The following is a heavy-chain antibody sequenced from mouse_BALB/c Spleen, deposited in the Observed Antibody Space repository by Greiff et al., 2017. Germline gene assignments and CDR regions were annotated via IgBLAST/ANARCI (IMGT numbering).Heavy chain of an antibody. CDR2: INPYNDGT. V-gene: IGHV1-14*01. CDR3: ARPHYYGLYYYAMDY. J-gene: IGHJ4*01. D-gene: IGHD1-2*01. CDR1: GYTFTSYV. Sequence: EVQLQQSGPELVKPGASVKMSCKASGYTFTSYVMHWVKQKPGQGLEWIGYINPYNDGTKYNEKFKGKATLTSDKSSSTAYMELSSLTSEDSAVYYCARPHYYGLYYYAMDYWSQGTSVTVSS.